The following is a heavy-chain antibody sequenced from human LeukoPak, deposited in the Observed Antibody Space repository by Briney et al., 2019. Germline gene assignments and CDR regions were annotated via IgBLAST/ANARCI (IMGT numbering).Heavy chain of an antibody. CDR2: IYHSGST. V-gene: IGHV4-30-2*03. D-gene: IGHD2-2*01. J-gene: IGHJ5*02. CDR3: ARHGCSSTSCYTISREFDP. CDR1: GGSISSGGYY. Sequence: PSETLSLTCTVSGGSISSGGYYWSWIRQPPGKGLEWIGYIYHSGSTYYNPSLKSRVTISVDTSKNQFSLKLSSVTAADTAVYYCARHGCSSTSCYTISREFDPWGQGTLVTVSS.